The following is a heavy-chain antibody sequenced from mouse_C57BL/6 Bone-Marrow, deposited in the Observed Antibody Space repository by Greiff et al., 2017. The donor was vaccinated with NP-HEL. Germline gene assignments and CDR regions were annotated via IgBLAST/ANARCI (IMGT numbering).Heavy chain of an antibody. CDR1: GYTFTDYN. CDR2: INPNNGGT. CDR3: AKSRIYYDAMDY. V-gene: IGHV1-22*01. D-gene: IGHD2-1*01. J-gene: IGHJ4*01. Sequence: EVKLQESGPELVKPGASVKMSCKASGYTFTDYNMHWVKQSHGKSLEWIGYINPNNGGTSYNQKFKGKATLTVNKSSSTAYMELRSLTSEDSAVYYCAKSRIYYDAMDYWGQGTSVTVSS.